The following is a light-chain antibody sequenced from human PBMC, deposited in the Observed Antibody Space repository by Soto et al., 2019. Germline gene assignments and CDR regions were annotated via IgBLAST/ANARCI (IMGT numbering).Light chain of an antibody. CDR1: QSVTSY. CDR3: QQGYTTLWT. Sequence: EIVLTQSPATLSLSPGERATLSCRASQSVTSYLAWYQQKPGQAPRLLIYDASNRATGIPARFSGSGSGTDFTLTISSLEPEDFAVYYCQQGYTTLWTFGQGTKVELK. V-gene: IGKV3-11*01. J-gene: IGKJ1*01. CDR2: DAS.